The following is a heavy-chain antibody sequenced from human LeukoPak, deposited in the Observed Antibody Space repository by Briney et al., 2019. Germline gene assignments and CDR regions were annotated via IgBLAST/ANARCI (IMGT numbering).Heavy chain of an antibody. CDR3: TREGRGSDAFDY. Sequence: QSGGSLRLSCTTSGFTFGDYAMSWVRQAPGKGLEWVGFIRSKAYGWTTEYAASVKGRFTISRDDSRRIVYLQMNSLKTEDTAVYYCTREGRGSDAFDYWGQGTLVTVSS. CDR1: GFTFGDYA. V-gene: IGHV3-49*04. J-gene: IGHJ4*02. CDR2: IRSKAYGWTT. D-gene: IGHD3-16*01.